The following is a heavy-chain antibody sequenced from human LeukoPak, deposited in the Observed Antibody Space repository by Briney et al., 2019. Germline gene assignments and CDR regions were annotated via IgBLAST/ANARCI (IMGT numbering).Heavy chain of an antibody. D-gene: IGHD2-15*01. CDR2: ISISSNYI. V-gene: IGHV3-21*01. CDR3: ARDGGGGLDY. J-gene: IGHJ4*02. Sequence: GGSLRLSCAASGFTFSNYNMNWVRQAPGKGLEWVSCISISSNYIYYPDSVKGRFTISRDNAKNSLYLQMNSLRAEDTAVYYCARDGGGGLDYWGQETLVTVSS. CDR1: GFTFSNYN.